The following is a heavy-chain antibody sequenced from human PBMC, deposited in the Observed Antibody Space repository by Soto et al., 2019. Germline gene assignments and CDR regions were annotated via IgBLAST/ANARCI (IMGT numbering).Heavy chain of an antibody. CDR1: GFTFTNYD. CDR2: ILHDGSAE. V-gene: IGHV3-30*03. J-gene: IGHJ6*02. CDR3: ARSRDGYSFYFYYGMDG. Sequence: PGGSLRLSCAASGFTFTNYDMHWVRQAPGKGLEWMALILHDGSAEYYADSVKGRFTISRDNSKNTLYLQMNSPRAEDTAVYYCARSRDGYSFYFYYGMDGWGQGTTVTVSS. D-gene: IGHD4-4*01.